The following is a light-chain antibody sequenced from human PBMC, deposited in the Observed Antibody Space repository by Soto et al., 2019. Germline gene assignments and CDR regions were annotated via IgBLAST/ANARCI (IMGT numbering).Light chain of an antibody. CDR1: QGISNS. Sequence: DIRMTQSPSSLSASVGDRVTTTCRASQGISNSLAWYQQKPGKVPKVLIYAASTLQSGVPSRFSGSGSGTDFTLTISSLQPEDVATYYCQKYNSAPWTFGQGTKVEIK. J-gene: IGKJ1*01. V-gene: IGKV1-27*01. CDR3: QKYNSAPWT. CDR2: AAS.